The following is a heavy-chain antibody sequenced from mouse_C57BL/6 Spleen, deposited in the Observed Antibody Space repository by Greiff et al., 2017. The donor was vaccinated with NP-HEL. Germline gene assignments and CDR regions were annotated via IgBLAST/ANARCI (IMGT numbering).Heavy chain of an antibody. CDR1: GFTFSSYG. J-gene: IGHJ2*01. D-gene: IGHD2-14*01. V-gene: IGHV5-6*01. Sequence: DVLLVESGGDLVKPGGSLKLSCAASGFTFSSYGMSWVRQTPDKRLEWVATISSGGSYTYYPDSVKGRFTISRDNAKNTLYLQMSSLKSEDTAMYYWARHRYAPYYFDYGGKGTTLPVSS. CDR3: ARHRYAPYYFDY. CDR2: ISSGGSYT.